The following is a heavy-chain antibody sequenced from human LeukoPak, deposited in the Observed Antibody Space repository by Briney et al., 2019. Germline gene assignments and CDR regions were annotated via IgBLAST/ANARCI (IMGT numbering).Heavy chain of an antibody. Sequence: GGSLRLSCAASGFTFSNAWMSWVRQAPGEGLEWVGRIKSKTDGGTTDYAAPVKGRFTISRDDSTNSVYLQMNSLKTEDTGVYYCTTDLTIVETAPKAAGGMDVWGKGTTVTVSS. D-gene: IGHD5-18*01. CDR2: IKSKTDGGTT. V-gene: IGHV3-15*01. J-gene: IGHJ6*04. CDR3: TTDLTIVETAPKAAGGMDV. CDR1: GFTFSNAW.